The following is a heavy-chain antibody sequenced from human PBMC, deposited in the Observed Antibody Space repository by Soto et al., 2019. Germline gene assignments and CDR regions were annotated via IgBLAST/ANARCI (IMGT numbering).Heavy chain of an antibody. CDR2: VGRFGNT. D-gene: IGHD3-10*01. CDR3: AKEGRLRSPAGDYFDS. J-gene: IGHJ4*02. CDR1: GFSFPDYD. Sequence: GSLRLSCEGSGFSFPDYDMNWVRQTPGKGLEWVAAVGRFGNTYYRDSVRGRFTISRDDSRNTVYLQMKRLRVEDTAVYFCAKEGRLRSPAGDYFDSWAQGSLVTVSS. V-gene: IGHV3-23*01.